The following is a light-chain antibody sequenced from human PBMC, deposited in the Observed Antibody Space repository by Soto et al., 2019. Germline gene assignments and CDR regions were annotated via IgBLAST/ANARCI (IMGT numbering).Light chain of an antibody. Sequence: DIQLTQSPSFLSASVGDRATITCRASQGISSYLACYQQKPGKAPKLLIYAASTLQSGVPSRFSGSGSGTEFTLTISSLQPEDFATYYCQQLNSYPLTFGGGTKVEIK. J-gene: IGKJ4*01. CDR2: AAS. CDR1: QGISSY. V-gene: IGKV1-9*01. CDR3: QQLNSYPLT.